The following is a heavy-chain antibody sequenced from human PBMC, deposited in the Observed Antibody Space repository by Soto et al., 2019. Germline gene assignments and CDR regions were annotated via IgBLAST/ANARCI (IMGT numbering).Heavy chain of an antibody. CDR2: IYYSGST. J-gene: IGHJ5*02. CDR1: GGSISSGGYY. CDR3: ARDRGYCSSTSCYAPRWFDP. D-gene: IGHD2-2*01. Sequence: QVQLQESGPGLVKPSQTLSLTCTVSGGSISSGGYYWSWIRQHPGKGLEWIGYIYYSGSTYYNPSLTSRVTISVDTSKNQCSLKLSSVTAADTAVYYCARDRGYCSSTSCYAPRWFDPWGQGTLVTVSS. V-gene: IGHV4-31*03.